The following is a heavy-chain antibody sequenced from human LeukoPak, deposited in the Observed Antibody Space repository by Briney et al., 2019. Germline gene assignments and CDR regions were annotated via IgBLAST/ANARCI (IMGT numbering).Heavy chain of an antibody. CDR3: AKPRPSYSSSWYDH. CDR1: GFTFTSYA. Sequence: PGGSLRLSCAASGFTFTSYAMSWVRQAPGKGLEWVSAISGSGGSTYYADSVKGRFTISRDNSRNTLYLQMSSLRAEDTAVYYCAKPRPSYSSSWYDHWGQGTLVTVSS. V-gene: IGHV3-23*01. CDR2: ISGSGGST. D-gene: IGHD6-13*01. J-gene: IGHJ5*02.